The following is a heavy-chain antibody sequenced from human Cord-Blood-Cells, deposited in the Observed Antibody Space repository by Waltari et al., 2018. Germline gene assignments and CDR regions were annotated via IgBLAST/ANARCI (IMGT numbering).Heavy chain of an antibody. Sequence: QLQLQESGPGLVKPSETLSLTWTVPGGSISSSSYYWGWIRQPPGEGRKWIGSIYYSGSSYFNPSLKSRVTISVDTSKNQFSLKLSSVTSADTAVYYCARLDGYYFDYWGQGTLVTVSS. J-gene: IGHJ4*02. CDR3: ARLDGYYFDY. V-gene: IGHV4-39*01. CDR1: GGSISSSSYY. D-gene: IGHD4-17*01. CDR2: IYYSGSS.